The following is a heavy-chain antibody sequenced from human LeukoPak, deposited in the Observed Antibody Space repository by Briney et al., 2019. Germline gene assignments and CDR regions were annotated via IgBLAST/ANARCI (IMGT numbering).Heavy chain of an antibody. D-gene: IGHD2-8*01. J-gene: IGHJ3*02. CDR1: GYTFTSYD. CDR3: ARALRDIVLMVYAFDI. CDR2: MNPNSGNT. V-gene: IGHV1-8*01. Sequence: ASVKVSCKASGYTFTSYDINWVRQATGQGLEWMGWMNPNSGNTGYAQKFQGRVTMTTDTSTSTAYMELRSLRSDDTAVYYCARALRDIVLMVYAFDIWGQGTMVTVSS.